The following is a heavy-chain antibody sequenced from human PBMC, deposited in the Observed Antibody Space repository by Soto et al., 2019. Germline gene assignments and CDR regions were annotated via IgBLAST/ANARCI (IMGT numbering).Heavy chain of an antibody. D-gene: IGHD4-17*01. V-gene: IGHV4-30-4*01. CDR3: ARDIIPLTTDWYFDL. CDR1: GGSMSGHMSY. CDR2: IYESGST. Sequence: QVQLQESGPGLVKPSETLSLTCTVSGGSMSGHMSYWRWIRQPPGKGLEWIGYIYESGSTYYNPSLKSRVTITVDTSTKQFSLRLNSVTAADTAVYYCARDIIPLTTDWYFDLWGRGTLVTVSS. J-gene: IGHJ2*01.